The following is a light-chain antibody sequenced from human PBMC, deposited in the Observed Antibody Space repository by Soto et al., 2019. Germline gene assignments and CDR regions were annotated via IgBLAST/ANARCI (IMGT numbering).Light chain of an antibody. CDR1: RRISIS. CDR2: DAS. V-gene: IGKV1-5*01. Sequence: DIQMTQSHSTLSASVRERVSITCLASRRISISVAWYQQKPGKAPKLLIYDASTLESGVPSRFSGSGSGTEFTLTISSLQPDDFASYYCQQYNSYSGTFGQGTKVDIK. J-gene: IGKJ1*01. CDR3: QQYNSYSGT.